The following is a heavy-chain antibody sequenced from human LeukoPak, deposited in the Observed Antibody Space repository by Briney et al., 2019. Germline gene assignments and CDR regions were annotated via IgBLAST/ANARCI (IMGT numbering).Heavy chain of an antibody. CDR2: MNPNTGNT. D-gene: IGHD3-10*01. J-gene: IGHJ4*02. CDR3: ARARATKWFGELLSKYYFDY. Sequence: ASVKVSCKASGDTFTSYDINWVRRATGQGLEWMGWMNPNTGNTGYAQKFQGRVTMTRSTSISTAYMELSSLRSEDTAVYYCARARATKWFGELLSKYYFDYWGQGTLVTVSS. V-gene: IGHV1-8*01. CDR1: GDTFTSYD.